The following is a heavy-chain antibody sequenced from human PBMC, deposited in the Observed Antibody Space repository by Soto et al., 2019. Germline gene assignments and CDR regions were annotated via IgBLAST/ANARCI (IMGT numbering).Heavy chain of an antibody. CDR2: IYTSGST. CDR3: ARQRAGWNYVGWFDP. CDR1: GGSISSYY. D-gene: IGHD1-7*01. J-gene: IGHJ5*02. V-gene: IGHV4-4*07. Sequence: QVQLQESGPGLVKPSETLSLTSTVSGGSISSYYWSWIRQPAGKGLEWIGRIYTSGSTNYNPSLKSRVTMSVDTSKNQFSLKLSSVTAADMAVYYCARQRAGWNYVGWFDPWGQGTLVTVSS.